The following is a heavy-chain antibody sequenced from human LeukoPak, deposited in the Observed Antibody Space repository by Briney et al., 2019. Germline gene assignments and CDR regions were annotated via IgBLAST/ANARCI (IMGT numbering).Heavy chain of an antibody. V-gene: IGHV3-30-3*01. CDR2: ISYDGSNK. CDR3: ARAKPTYCSSTSCLSVTLGPDY. Sequence: GGSLRLSCAASGFTFSSYAMHWVRQAPGKGLEWVAVISYDGSNKYYADSVKGRFTISRDNSKNTLYLQMNSLRAEDTAVYYCARAKPTYCSSTSCLSVTLGPDYWGQGTLVTVSS. J-gene: IGHJ4*02. D-gene: IGHD2-2*01. CDR1: GFTFSSYA.